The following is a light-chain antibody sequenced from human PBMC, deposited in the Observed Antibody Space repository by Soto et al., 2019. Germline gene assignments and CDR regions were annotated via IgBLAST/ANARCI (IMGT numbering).Light chain of an antibody. CDR2: GAS. CDR1: QSLSSSY. CDR3: RQYGSSSWT. Sequence: EIVLTQSPGTLSLSPGERATLSCRASQSLSSSYLAWYQQKPGQAPRLLLYGASNRATGIPDRFSGGVSGTDFTLTISRLEPEDFAVYYCRQYGSSSWTFGQGTKVEIK. V-gene: IGKV3-20*01. J-gene: IGKJ1*01.